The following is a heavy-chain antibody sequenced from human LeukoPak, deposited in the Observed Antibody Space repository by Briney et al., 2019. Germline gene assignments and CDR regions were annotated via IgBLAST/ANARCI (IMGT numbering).Heavy chain of an antibody. CDR2: ISSNGGST. Sequence: GGSLRLSCAASGFTFSSYAMHWVRQAPGKGLEYVSAISSNGGSTYYANSVKGRFTISRDNSKNTLYLQMGSLRAEDMAVYYCARVAVAGFGSYYYYMDVWGKGTTVTVSS. V-gene: IGHV3-64*01. J-gene: IGHJ6*03. CDR3: ARVAVAGFGSYYYYMDV. D-gene: IGHD6-19*01. CDR1: GFTFSSYA.